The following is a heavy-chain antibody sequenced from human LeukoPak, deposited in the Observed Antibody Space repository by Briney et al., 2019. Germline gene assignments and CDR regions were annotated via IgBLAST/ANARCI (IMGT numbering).Heavy chain of an antibody. Sequence: PSETLSLTCTVSGYSISSGYYWGWIRQSPGKGLEWIGNIYRRGSTHYNPSLKSRVTISMDTSKNQFSLKLSSVTAADTAVYYCARDARNYYDSSGYYLFDYWGQGTLVTVSS. CDR3: ARDARNYYDSSGYYLFDY. CDR1: GYSISSGYY. J-gene: IGHJ4*02. CDR2: IYRRGST. V-gene: IGHV4-38-2*02. D-gene: IGHD3-22*01.